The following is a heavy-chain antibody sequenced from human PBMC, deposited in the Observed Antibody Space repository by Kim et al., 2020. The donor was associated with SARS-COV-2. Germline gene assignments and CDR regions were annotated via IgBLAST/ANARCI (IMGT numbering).Heavy chain of an antibody. V-gene: IGHV3-74*01. CDR2: LNGDGSNT. CDR1: GFIFSSYW. Sequence: GGSLRLSCAASGFIFSSYWIHWVRQPPGKGLVWVSRLNGDGSNTNYADSVKGRFTISRDNAKNTLYLQMNSLGVEDTAVYYCARGSNRFDAFDIWGQGTMVTVSS. J-gene: IGHJ3*02. CDR3: ARGSNRFDAFDI.